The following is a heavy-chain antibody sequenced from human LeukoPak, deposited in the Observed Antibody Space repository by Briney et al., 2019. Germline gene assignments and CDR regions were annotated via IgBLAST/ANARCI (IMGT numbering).Heavy chain of an antibody. V-gene: IGHV4-39*07. Sequence: SETLSLTCTVSGGSISSSTYYWGWIRQPPGKGLEWIGSIYYSGSTYYNPSLKSRVTISVDTSKNQFSLKLSSVTAADTAVYYCARRTYYYASGSYSPPRYWGQGTLVTGSS. J-gene: IGHJ4*02. D-gene: IGHD3-10*01. CDR2: IYYSGST. CDR1: GGSISSSTYY. CDR3: ARRTYYYASGSYSPPRY.